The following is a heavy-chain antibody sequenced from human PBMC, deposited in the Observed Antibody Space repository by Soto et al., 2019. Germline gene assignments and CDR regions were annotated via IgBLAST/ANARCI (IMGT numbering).Heavy chain of an antibody. Sequence: PGGSLRLSCAASGFTFSSYGMHWVRQAPGKGLEWVAVISYDGSNKYYADSVKGRFTISRDTSKNTLYLQMNSLRAEDTAVYYCASRIYCSGGSCYSDYYYYMDVWGKGTTVTVSS. J-gene: IGHJ6*03. D-gene: IGHD2-15*01. V-gene: IGHV3-30*03. CDR3: ASRIYCSGGSCYSDYYYYMDV. CDR2: ISYDGSNK. CDR1: GFTFSSYG.